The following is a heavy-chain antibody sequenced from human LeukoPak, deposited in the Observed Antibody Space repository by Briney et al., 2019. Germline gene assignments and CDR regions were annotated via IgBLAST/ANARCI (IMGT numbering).Heavy chain of an antibody. D-gene: IGHD5-12*01. CDR1: GGSISSGGYY. Sequence: SETLSLTCTVSGGSISSGGYYWSWIRQHPGKGLEWIGYIYYSGSTYYNPSLKSRVTISVDTSKNQFTLKLSSVTAADTAVYYCASSGYDLGHDYWGQGTLVTVSS. CDR2: IYYSGST. CDR3: ASSGYDLGHDY. V-gene: IGHV4-31*03. J-gene: IGHJ4*02.